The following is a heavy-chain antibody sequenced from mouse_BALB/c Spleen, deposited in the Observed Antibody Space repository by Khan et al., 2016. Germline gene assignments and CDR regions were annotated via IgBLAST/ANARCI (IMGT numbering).Heavy chain of an antibody. J-gene: IGHJ4*01. Sequence: EVQLQESGPDLVKPSQSLSLTCTVTGYSITSGYSWHWIRQFPGNKLDWMGYIHYSGGPKYIPSLKSRISIPLDTSTHPFFLQLNSVTPEYPATYYCTRSYGYYAMDYWGQGTSVTVSS. D-gene: IGHD1-1*02. CDR2: IHYSGGP. CDR1: GYSITSGYS. V-gene: IGHV3-1*02. CDR3: TRSYGYYAMDY.